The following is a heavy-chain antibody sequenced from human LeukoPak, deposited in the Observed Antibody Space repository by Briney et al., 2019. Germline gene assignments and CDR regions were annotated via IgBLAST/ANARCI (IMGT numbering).Heavy chain of an antibody. CDR3: AREVYCSHTTCYYFDY. V-gene: IGHV3-21*01. CDR1: GFTFSSYS. Sequence: GGSLRLSCAASGFTFSSYSMNWVRQAPGKGLEWVSSISDSSRYIFYADSVKGRFTISRDNAKSSLYLQMNSLRAEDTAVYYCAREVYCSHTTCYYFDYWGLGTLVTVSS. J-gene: IGHJ4*02. D-gene: IGHD2/OR15-2a*01. CDR2: ISDSSRYI.